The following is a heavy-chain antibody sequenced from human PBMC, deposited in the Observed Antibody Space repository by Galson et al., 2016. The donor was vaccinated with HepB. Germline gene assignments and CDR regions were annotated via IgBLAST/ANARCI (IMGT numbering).Heavy chain of an antibody. Sequence: SLRPSCAASGFSFSRYAMSWVRQTPGKGLEWVSSIGGGGGTTYYADSVKGRFTIARDNSKNTRYMQMNNLRAEDTAVYYCAKVRGVIITFGAFDIWGLGALVTVSS. CDR3: AKVRGVIITFGAFDI. CDR1: GFSFSRYA. J-gene: IGHJ3*02. D-gene: IGHD3-9*01. CDR2: IGGGGGTT. V-gene: IGHV3-23*01.